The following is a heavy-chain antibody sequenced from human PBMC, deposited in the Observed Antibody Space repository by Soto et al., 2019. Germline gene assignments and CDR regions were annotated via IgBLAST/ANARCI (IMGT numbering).Heavy chain of an antibody. Sequence: QVQLVESGGGVVQPGRSLRLSCAASGFTFSSYAMHWVRQAPGKGLEWVALISYDGSNKNYADSVKGRFTISRDNSKNTLYLQMDSLRAEDTAVYYCAKGFMDWTVLYGMDVWGQGTTVTVSS. J-gene: IGHJ6*02. CDR2: ISYDGSNK. D-gene: IGHD1-1*01. CDR3: AKGFMDWTVLYGMDV. CDR1: GFTFSSYA. V-gene: IGHV3-30*18.